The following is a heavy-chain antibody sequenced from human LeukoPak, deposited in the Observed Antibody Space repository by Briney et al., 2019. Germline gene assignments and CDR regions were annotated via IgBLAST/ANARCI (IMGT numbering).Heavy chain of an antibody. D-gene: IGHD3-3*01. CDR2: IYHSGST. CDR3: ARGHTSAIFGVVIIPTPLDY. V-gene: IGHV4-39*07. CDR1: GGSISSSSYY. Sequence: SETLSLTCTVSGGSISSSSYYWGWIRQPPGKGLEWIGSIYHSGSTYYNPSLKSRVTISVDTSKNQFSLKLSSVTAADTAVYYCARGHTSAIFGVVIIPTPLDYWGQGTLVTVSS. J-gene: IGHJ4*02.